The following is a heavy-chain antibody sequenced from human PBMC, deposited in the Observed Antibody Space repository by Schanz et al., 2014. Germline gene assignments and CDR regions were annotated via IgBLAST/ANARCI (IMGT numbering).Heavy chain of an antibody. Sequence: QVQLVESGGGLVKPGGSLRLSCAASGFIFNDYYMNWIRQAPGKGLEWVAVIWFDGINKYYADSVKGRFTISRDNSKNTLYLQMNSLGPEDTAVYYCAKSALWGSGVYYASQIDYWGQGALVTVSS. V-gene: IGHV3-33*03. CDR1: GFIFNDYY. D-gene: IGHD3-10*01. CDR3: AKSALWGSGVYYASQIDY. CDR2: IWFDGINK. J-gene: IGHJ4*02.